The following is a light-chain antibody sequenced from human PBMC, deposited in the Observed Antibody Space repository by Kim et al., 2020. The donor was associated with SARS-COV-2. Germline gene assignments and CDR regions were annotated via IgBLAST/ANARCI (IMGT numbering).Light chain of an antibody. CDR3: NSRDSSGNHYV. J-gene: IGLJ1*01. V-gene: IGLV3-19*01. Sequence: AMGRHGRIPCQGDSLRSYYASWYQQKPGQAPVLVIYGKNNRPSGIPDRFSGSSSGNTASLTITGAQAEDEADYYCNSRDSSGNHYVFGTGTKVTVL. CDR1: SLRSYY. CDR2: GKN.